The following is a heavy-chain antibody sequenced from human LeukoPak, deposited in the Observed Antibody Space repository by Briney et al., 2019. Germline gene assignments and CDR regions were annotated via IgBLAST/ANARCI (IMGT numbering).Heavy chain of an antibody. D-gene: IGHD3-22*01. CDR3: ARSGVGYFYDNTGYYPLDY. V-gene: IGHV1-18*01. CDR2: MSAYTGNT. CDR1: GYTFTNYG. Sequence: ASVKVSCKASGYTFTNYGISWVRQAPGQGLEWMGWMSAYTGNTNYAQNFQGRVTMTTDTSTSTAFMELRGLRSDDTAVYYCARSGVGYFYDNTGYYPLDYWGQGTLVTVSS. J-gene: IGHJ4*02.